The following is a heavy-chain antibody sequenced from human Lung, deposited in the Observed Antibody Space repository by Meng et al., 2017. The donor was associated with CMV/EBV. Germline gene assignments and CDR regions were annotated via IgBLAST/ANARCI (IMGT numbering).Heavy chain of an antibody. D-gene: IGHD3-10*01. Sequence: GGSXRLXCAVSGINLNTYWMHWVRQVPGKGLVWLSRIYSDGISTRYADSVKGRFTISRDNTNNTLYLQMNGLRAEDTAVYYCAREPGRGAFDVWGQGTKVTVSS. CDR1: GINLNTYW. CDR2: IYSDGIST. J-gene: IGHJ3*01. CDR3: AREPGRGAFDV. V-gene: IGHV3-74*01.